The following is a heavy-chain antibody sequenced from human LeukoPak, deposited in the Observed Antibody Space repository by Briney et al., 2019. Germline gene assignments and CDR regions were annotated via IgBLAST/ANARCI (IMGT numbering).Heavy chain of an antibody. Sequence: SETLSLTCTVSGGSINSSDSYWAWIRQPPGKGLEWIGSIFYTGSTYDKTSLKSRVTISVDTSNNHFSLKVKSVTAADAALYYCARLRRAYSAYGCFDYWGQGTLATVSS. D-gene: IGHD5-12*01. CDR2: IFYTGST. V-gene: IGHV4-39*02. J-gene: IGHJ4*02. CDR1: GGSINSSDSY. CDR3: ARLRRAYSAYGCFDY.